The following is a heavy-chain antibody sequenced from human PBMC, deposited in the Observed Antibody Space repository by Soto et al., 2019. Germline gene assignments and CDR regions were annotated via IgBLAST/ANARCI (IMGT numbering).Heavy chain of an antibody. CDR1: GFTFSSSG. J-gene: IGHJ4*02. CDR3: AKVRDALHTIDY. V-gene: IGHV3-33*06. D-gene: IGHD1-26*01. Sequence: QVHLVESGGGVVQPGRSLRLSCAASGFTFSSSGFHWVRQIPGTGLEWVALISYDGSKKLYADSVKGRFTISRDDSKNTLYLQMGRLRAEDTAIYYCAKVRDALHTIDYWGQGTLLTVSS. CDR2: ISYDGSKK.